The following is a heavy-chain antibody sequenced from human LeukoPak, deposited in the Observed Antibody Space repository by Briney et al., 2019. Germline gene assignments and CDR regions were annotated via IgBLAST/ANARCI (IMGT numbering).Heavy chain of an antibody. V-gene: IGHV1-2*02. CDR2: INPNSGGT. D-gene: IGHD6-13*01. J-gene: IGHJ4*02. CDR3: ARVHRTAAGIFDY. CDR1: GYTFTGYY. Sequence: ASVKVSCKASGYTFTGYYMHWVRQAPGQGLEWMGWINPNSGGTNYAQKFQGRVTMTRDASISTAYMELSRLRSDDTAVYYCARVHRTAAGIFDYWGQGTLVTVSS.